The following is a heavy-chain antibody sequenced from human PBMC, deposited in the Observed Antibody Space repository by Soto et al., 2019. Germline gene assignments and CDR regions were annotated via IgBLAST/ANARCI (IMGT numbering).Heavy chain of an antibody. Sequence: GGSLRLSCAASGFTFSDYYMSWIRQAPGKGLEWVSYISSSGSTIYYADSVKGRFTISRDNAKNSLYLQMNSLRAEDTAVYYCARAPRRCSGGSCYPNERYFDYWGQGTLVTVSS. CDR1: GFTFSDYY. CDR3: ARAPRRCSGGSCYPNERYFDY. CDR2: ISSSGSTI. J-gene: IGHJ4*02. V-gene: IGHV3-11*01. D-gene: IGHD2-15*01.